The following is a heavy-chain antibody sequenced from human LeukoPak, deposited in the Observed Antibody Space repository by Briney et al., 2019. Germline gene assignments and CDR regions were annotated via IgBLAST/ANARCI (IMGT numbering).Heavy chain of an antibody. Sequence: PGGSLTLSCAASGFTFDDYAMHWVRHAPGKGLEWVSLISGDGGSTYYADSVKGRFTISRDNSKNSLYLQMNSLRTEDTAVYYCARKGDTSGYYYVGSWFDPWGQGTLVTVSS. CDR3: ARKGDTSGYYYVGSWFDP. V-gene: IGHV3-43*02. D-gene: IGHD3-22*01. CDR1: GFTFDDYA. J-gene: IGHJ5*02. CDR2: ISGDGGST.